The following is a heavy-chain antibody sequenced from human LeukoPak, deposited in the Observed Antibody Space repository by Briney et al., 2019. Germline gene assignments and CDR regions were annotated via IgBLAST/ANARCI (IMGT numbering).Heavy chain of an antibody. J-gene: IGHJ6*03. CDR2: IIPIFGTA. D-gene: IGHD5-12*01. CDR1: GGTFSSYA. CDR3: ARGPIVATIPDYYYYYYMDV. Sequence: ASVKVSCKASGGTFSSYATSWVRQAPGQGLEWMGGIIPIFGTANYAQKFQGRVTITTDESTSTAYMELSSLRSEDTAVYYCARGPIVATIPDYYYYYYMDVWGKGTTVTVSS. V-gene: IGHV1-69*05.